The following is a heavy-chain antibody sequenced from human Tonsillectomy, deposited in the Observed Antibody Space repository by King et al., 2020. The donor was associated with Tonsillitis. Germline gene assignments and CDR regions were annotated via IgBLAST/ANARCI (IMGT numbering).Heavy chain of an antibody. D-gene: IGHD3-22*01. CDR3: ARDRSSGYYGSFDY. CDR1: GFTFSSYS. CDR2: ISSSSSTT. Sequence: VQLVESGGGLVQPGGSLRLSCAASGFTFSSYSMNWVRQAPGKGLEWVSYISSSSSTTYYADSVKGRFTISRDSANNSLYLQMSSLRGEDTATYFCARDRSSGYYGSFDYWGQGSLVTVSS. V-gene: IGHV3-48*01. J-gene: IGHJ4*02.